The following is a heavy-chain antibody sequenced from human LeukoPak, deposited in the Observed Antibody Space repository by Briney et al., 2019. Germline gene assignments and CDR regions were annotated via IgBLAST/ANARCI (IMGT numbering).Heavy chain of an antibody. Sequence: PGGSLRLSCAASGFTFDDYAMHWVRQAPGKGLEWVSGISWNSGSIGYADSVEGRFTISRDNAKNSLYLQMSSLRAEDMALYYCAKEYCSGGSCYRGAFDIWGQGTMVTVSS. V-gene: IGHV3-9*03. D-gene: IGHD2-15*01. CDR2: ISWNSGSI. J-gene: IGHJ3*02. CDR1: GFTFDDYA. CDR3: AKEYCSGGSCYRGAFDI.